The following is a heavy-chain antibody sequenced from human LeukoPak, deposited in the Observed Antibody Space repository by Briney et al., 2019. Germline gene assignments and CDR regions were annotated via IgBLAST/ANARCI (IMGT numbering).Heavy chain of an antibody. J-gene: IGHJ4*02. Sequence: SLRLSCEASGFTFDDYAMHWVRQAPGKGLEWVSGISWNSGSIGYADSVKGRFTISRDNAKNSLYLQMNSLRAEDTALYYCAKGSQYSGTLDYWGQGTLVTVSS. V-gene: IGHV3-9*01. CDR1: GFTFDDYA. CDR3: AKGSQYSGTLDY. CDR2: ISWNSGSI. D-gene: IGHD6-6*01.